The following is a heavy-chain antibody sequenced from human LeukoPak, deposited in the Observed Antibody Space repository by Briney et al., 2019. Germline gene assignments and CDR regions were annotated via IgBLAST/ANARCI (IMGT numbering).Heavy chain of an antibody. D-gene: IGHD5-18*01. CDR1: GGTFSSSA. V-gene: IGHV1-69*01. J-gene: IGHJ6*02. CDR2: IIPIFGTA. CDR3: ARNFGYSYGLGYYYGMDV. Sequence: SVKVSCKASGGTFSSSAISWVRQAPGQGLEWMGGIIPIFGTANYAQKFQGRVTITADESTSTAYMELSSLRSEDTAVYYCARNFGYSYGLGYYYGMDVWGQGTTVTVSS.